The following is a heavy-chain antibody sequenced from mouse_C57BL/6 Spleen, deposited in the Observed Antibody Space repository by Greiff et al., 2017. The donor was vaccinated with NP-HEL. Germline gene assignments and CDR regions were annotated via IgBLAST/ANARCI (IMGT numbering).Heavy chain of an antibody. CDR3: KRLPLTGDLDY. CDR1: GYTFTDYE. Sequence: SGAELVRPGASVTLSCKASGYTFTDYEMHWVKQTPVHGLEWIGAIDPETGGTAYNQKFKGKAILTADKSSSTAYMELRSLTSEDSAVYYCKRLPLTGDLDYWGQGTTLTVSS. V-gene: IGHV1-15*01. CDR2: IDPETGGT. J-gene: IGHJ2*01. D-gene: IGHD4-1*01.